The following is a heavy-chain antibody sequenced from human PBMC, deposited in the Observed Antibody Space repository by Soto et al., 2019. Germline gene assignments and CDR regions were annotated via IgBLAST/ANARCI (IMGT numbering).Heavy chain of an antibody. D-gene: IGHD3-10*01. Sequence: EASVKVSCKASGGTFSGYAISWVRQAPGQGLEWMGGIIPIFGTANYAQKFQGRVTITADESTSTAYMELSSLRSEDTAVYYCASGGMVRGVIRYFDYWGQGTLVTVSS. J-gene: IGHJ4*02. CDR1: GGTFSGYA. CDR2: IIPIFGTA. CDR3: ASGGMVRGVIRYFDY. V-gene: IGHV1-69*13.